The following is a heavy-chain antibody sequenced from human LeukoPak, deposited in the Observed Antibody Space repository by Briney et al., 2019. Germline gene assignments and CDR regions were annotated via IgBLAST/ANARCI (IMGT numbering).Heavy chain of an antibody. V-gene: IGHV4-39*01. CDR2: IYYSGST. CDR3: ARQEYSGYDTYGMDV. J-gene: IGHJ6*02. Sequence: SETLSLTCTVSGGSISSSSYYWGWIRQPPGKGLGWIGSIYYSGSTYYNPSLKSRVTISVDTSKNQFSLKLSSVTAADTAVYYCARQEYSGYDTYGMDVWGQGTTVTVSS. D-gene: IGHD5-12*01. CDR1: GGSISSSSYY.